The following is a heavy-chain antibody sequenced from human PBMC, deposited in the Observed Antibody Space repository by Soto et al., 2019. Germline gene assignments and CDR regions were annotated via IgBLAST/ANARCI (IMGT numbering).Heavy chain of an antibody. CDR1: GFTFSGSI. V-gene: IGHV3-73*02. CDR3: SGLITVTGTDY. CDR2: VKSKADNYAT. J-gene: IGHJ4*02. D-gene: IGHD6-19*01. Sequence: EGQLVESGGGLVQPGGSLKLSCAASGFTFSGSIIHWVRQAPGKGLEWVGRVKSKADNYATAYAASVKGRFTISRDDSTTTAYLQMNSLKTEDTAVYYCSGLITVTGTDYWGQGTLVTVSS.